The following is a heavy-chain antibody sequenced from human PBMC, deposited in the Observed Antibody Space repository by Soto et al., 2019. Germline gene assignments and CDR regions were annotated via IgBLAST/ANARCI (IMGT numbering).Heavy chain of an antibody. J-gene: IGHJ5*02. CDR2: MYTSGTT. D-gene: IGHD6-6*01. CDR1: GASITSNY. CDR3: ARERAAPSWIDP. Sequence: QVQLQESGPGLVKPSETLSLICTVSGASITSNYWTWIRQPAGRGLEWVGRMYTSGTTDYNPSLKSRVTMSVDTSKNQFSLKLMSVTAADTAVYYCARERAAPSWIDPWGQGILVTVSS. V-gene: IGHV4-4*07.